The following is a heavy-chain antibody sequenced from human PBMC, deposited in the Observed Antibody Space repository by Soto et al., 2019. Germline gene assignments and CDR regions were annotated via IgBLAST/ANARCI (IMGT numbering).Heavy chain of an antibody. V-gene: IGHV1-69*17. CDR3: ARGGRYCSSTSCYRGRFDY. J-gene: IGHJ4*02. D-gene: IGHD2-2*02. CDR2: IIPIFGIA. Sequence: QVQLVQSGAEVKKPGSSVKVSCKASGGTFSSYAISWVRQAPGQGLEWMGGIIPIFGIANYAQKFQGRVTITADKSTSTAYMELSSLISEDTAVYYCARGGRYCSSTSCYRGRFDYWGKGTLVTVSS. CDR1: GGTFSSYA.